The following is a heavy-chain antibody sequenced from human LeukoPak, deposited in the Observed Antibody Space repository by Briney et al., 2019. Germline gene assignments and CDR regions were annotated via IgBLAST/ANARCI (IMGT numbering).Heavy chain of an antibody. V-gene: IGHV1-46*01. CDR3: ARIETEVDAFDI. Sequence: EASVKVSCKASGYTFTSYYIHWVRQAPGQGLEWMGIINPSGGSTNYAQKFQGRVTMTGDTSTSTVYMELSSLRSEDTAVYYCARIETEVDAFDIWGQGTMVTVSS. CDR2: INPSGGST. J-gene: IGHJ3*02. CDR1: GYTFTSYY. D-gene: IGHD5-24*01.